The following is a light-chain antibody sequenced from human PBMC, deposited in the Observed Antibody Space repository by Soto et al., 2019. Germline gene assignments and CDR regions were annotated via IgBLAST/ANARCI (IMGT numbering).Light chain of an antibody. V-gene: IGLV2-8*01. CDR3: SSYAGSSNV. J-gene: IGLJ1*01. Sequence: QSALTQTPSASGSPGQSVAISCTGTSSDVAGYNYVSWYQQHPGKAPKLMIYEVNKRPSGVPDRFSGSKSGNTASLTVSGLQAEDEADYYCSSYAGSSNVFGTGTKLTV. CDR1: SSDVAGYNY. CDR2: EVN.